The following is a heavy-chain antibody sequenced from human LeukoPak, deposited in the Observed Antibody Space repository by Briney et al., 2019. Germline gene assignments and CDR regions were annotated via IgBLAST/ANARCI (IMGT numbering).Heavy chain of an antibody. Sequence: PGGSLRLSCAASGFSFSSYSMNWVRQAPGKGLEWVSSISSTSSYIYYADSVKGRFTISRDNAQNSLYLQTNSLRAEDTAVYYCARELTHGDYWGQGTLVTVSS. CDR1: GFSFSSYS. CDR3: ARELTHGDY. D-gene: IGHD2-21*02. CDR2: ISSTSSYI. J-gene: IGHJ4*02. V-gene: IGHV3-21*01.